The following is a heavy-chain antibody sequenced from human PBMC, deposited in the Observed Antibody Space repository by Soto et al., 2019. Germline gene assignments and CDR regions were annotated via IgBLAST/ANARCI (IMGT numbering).Heavy chain of an antibody. CDR1: GGSFSSYA. Sequence: QVQLVQSGAEVKKPGSSVKVSCKASGGSFSSYAISWVRQAPGQGLEWMGGIIPIFGTANYAQKFQGRVTITADESTSTDYMELRSMSSEDTDVYYCARGIAVAGTGCYYDGMDVWGQGTPVTVSS. CDR2: IIPIFGTA. D-gene: IGHD6-19*01. CDR3: ARGIAVAGTGCYYDGMDV. V-gene: IGHV1-69*01. J-gene: IGHJ6*02.